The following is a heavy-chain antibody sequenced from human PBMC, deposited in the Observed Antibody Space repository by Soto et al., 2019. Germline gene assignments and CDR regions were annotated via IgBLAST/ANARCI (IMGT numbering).Heavy chain of an antibody. CDR3: ASDKITGLFDY. Sequence: QVQLQQWGAGLLKPSETLSLTCAVYGGSFSAYDWTWIRQPPGTGLEWIGETNHRGSTNYNPSLRSRVTISVDTSTNQSSPEPTSVTAAETAVYYCASDKITGLFDYWGQGTRVTVSS. J-gene: IGHJ4*02. V-gene: IGHV4-34*01. CDR1: GGSFSAYD. D-gene: IGHD2-8*02. CDR2: TNHRGST.